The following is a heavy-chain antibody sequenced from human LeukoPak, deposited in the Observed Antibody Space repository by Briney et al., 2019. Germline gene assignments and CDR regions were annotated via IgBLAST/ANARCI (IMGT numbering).Heavy chain of an antibody. CDR2: IRSKAYGGTA. J-gene: IGHJ4*02. Sequence: PGGSLRLSCRASGFSVGDYAMSWVRQAPGKGLEWVGFIRSKAYGGTADYAAYVEGRFTISRDDSTNIVYLQMNSVRPEDTAVYYCTRGLEGFTAYDAFWGQGTLVTVSS. V-gene: IGHV3-49*04. CDR1: GFSVGDYA. CDR3: TRGLEGFTAYDAF. D-gene: IGHD5-12*01.